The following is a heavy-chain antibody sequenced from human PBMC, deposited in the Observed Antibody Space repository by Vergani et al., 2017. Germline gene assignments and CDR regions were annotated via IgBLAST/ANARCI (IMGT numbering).Heavy chain of an antibody. CDR3: SRDCPGGCGECSAGWYFDF. CDR2: IITFVGTT. J-gene: IGHJ2*01. CDR1: GGSFNNSA. Sequence: QVQLVQSGAEVKKPGSSVKVSCKASGGSFNNSAFSWVRQVPGQGLEWMGRIITFVGTTDYAQKFQGRFTIIADDFTKTVDMQLSNLRSEDTAVYYCSRDCPGGCGECSAGWYFDFWGRGTMVTVSS. D-gene: IGHD2-21*01. V-gene: IGHV1-69*11.